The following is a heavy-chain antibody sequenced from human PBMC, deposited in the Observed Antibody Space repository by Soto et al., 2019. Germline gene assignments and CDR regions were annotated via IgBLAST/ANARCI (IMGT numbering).Heavy chain of an antibody. CDR1: GFTFSSYE. V-gene: IGHV3-48*03. CDR2: ISSTDTSGSTI. CDR3: AREHYDSSVYYFSFDFDI. J-gene: IGHJ3*02. Sequence: EVQLVESGGGLVQPGGSLRLSCAASGFTFSSYEMNWVRQAPGKGLEWVSHISSTDTSGSTIYYADSVKGRFTISRDNVKNSLYLQMNSLRAEDTTVYYCAREHYDSSVYYFSFDFDIWGQGTMVTVSS. D-gene: IGHD3-22*01.